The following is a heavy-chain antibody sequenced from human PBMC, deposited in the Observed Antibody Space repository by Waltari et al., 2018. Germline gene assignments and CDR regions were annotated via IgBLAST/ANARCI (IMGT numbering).Heavy chain of an antibody. CDR1: GGSISSSNW. CDR3: ARDSSSWYRGNDY. CDR2: IYHSGST. Sequence: QVQLQESGPGLVKPSGTLSLTCAVSGGSISSSNWWSWVRQPPGKGLEWIGEIYHSGSTNYNPSLKRRVTIAVDKSKNQFSLKLSSVTAADTAVYYCARDSSSWYRGNDYWGQGTLVTVSS. D-gene: IGHD6-13*01. V-gene: IGHV4-4*02. J-gene: IGHJ4*02.